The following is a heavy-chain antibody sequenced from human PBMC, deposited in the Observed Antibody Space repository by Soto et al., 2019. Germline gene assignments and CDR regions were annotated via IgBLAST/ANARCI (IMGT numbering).Heavy chain of an antibody. V-gene: IGHV3-74*01. CDR1: GFTVVSYW. CDR2: INSDGSST. Sequence: WGSLRLSCAASGFTVVSYWIHFFRQSPGKGLVWVSRINSDGSSTSYADSVKGRFTISRDNAKNTLYLQMNSLRAEDTAVYYCARDWLGASGSHYEDWGQGTLVTVSS. CDR3: ARDWLGASGSHYED. D-gene: IGHD3-10*01. J-gene: IGHJ4*02.